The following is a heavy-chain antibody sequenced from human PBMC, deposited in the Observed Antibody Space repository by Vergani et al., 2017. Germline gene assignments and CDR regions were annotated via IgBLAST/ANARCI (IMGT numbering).Heavy chain of an antibody. D-gene: IGHD3-3*01. J-gene: IGHJ2*01. CDR3: ARAPAPNYDFWSGHEVGYFDL. CDR2: IRSKANSYAT. V-gene: IGHV3-73*01. Sequence: EVQLVESGGGLVQPGGSLKLSCAASGFTFSGSAMHWVRQASGKGLEWVGRIRSKANSYATAYAASVKGRFTISRDDSKNTAYLQMNSLKTEDTAVYYCARAPAPNYDFWSGHEVGYFDLWGRGTLVTVSS. CDR1: GFTFSGSA.